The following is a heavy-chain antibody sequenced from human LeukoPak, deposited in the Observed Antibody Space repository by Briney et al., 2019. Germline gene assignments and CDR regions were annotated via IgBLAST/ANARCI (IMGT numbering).Heavy chain of an antibody. CDR3: ARGELGDRTGFSFFDY. Sequence: GASVKVSCKAPRGTFDSYGISWVRQAPGQGLEWMGGVMAIFGGVKYGQKFQGRATITTDASTSAAYMELSSLTSEDTGVYYCARGELGDRTGFSFFDYWGQGTLVTVSS. D-gene: IGHD3-10*01. J-gene: IGHJ4*02. V-gene: IGHV1-69*05. CDR1: RGTFDSYG. CDR2: VMAIFGGV.